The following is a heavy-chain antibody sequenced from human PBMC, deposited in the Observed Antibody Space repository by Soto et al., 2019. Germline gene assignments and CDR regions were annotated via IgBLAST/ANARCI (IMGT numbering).Heavy chain of an antibody. CDR3: ARRSIGYGSAHAHYFDS. D-gene: IGHD5-18*01. J-gene: IGHJ4*02. CDR1: GGSFLTSSYY. CDR2: FFHSGST. Sequence: SETLSLTCTVSGGSFLTSSYYWGWIRQPPGKGLEWIGTFFHSGSTDHNPSLKSRVTVSMDTSKNQFSLKLTSVTAADTAVYYCARRSIGYGSAHAHYFDSWGQGALVTVSS. V-gene: IGHV4-39*01.